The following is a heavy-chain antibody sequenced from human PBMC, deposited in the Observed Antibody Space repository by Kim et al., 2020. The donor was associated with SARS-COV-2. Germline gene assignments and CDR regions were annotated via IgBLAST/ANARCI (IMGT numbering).Heavy chain of an antibody. Sequence: SQKFQGSVTITRDTSASTAYMELSSLRSEDTAVYYCARGELGSGWYPGDYWGQGTLVTVSS. D-gene: IGHD6-19*01. CDR3: ARGELGSGWYPGDY. J-gene: IGHJ4*02. V-gene: IGHV1-3*01.